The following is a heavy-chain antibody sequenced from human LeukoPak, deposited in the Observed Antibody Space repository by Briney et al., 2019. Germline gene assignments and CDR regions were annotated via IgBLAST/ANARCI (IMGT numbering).Heavy chain of an antibody. V-gene: IGHV1-18*01. CDR2: ISAYNGNT. J-gene: IGHJ4*02. CDR1: GYTFTSYG. Sequence: GASVKVCCKASGYTFTSYGISWVRQAPGQGLEWMGWISAYNGNTNYAQKLQGRVTMTTDTSTSTAYMELRSLRSDDTAVYYCARDYGSGSYYTPLDCWGQGTLVTVSS. CDR3: ARDYGSGSYYTPLDC. D-gene: IGHD3-10*01.